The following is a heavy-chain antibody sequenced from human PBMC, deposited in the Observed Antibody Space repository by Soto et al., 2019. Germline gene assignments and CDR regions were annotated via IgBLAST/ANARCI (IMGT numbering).Heavy chain of an antibody. D-gene: IGHD1-26*01. Sequence: SETLSLTCTVSGGSISSYYWSWIRQPPGKGLEWIGYIYYSGSTNYNPSLKSRVTISVDTPKNQFSLKLSSVTAADTAVYYCASAISTIGRRDDAFDIWGQGTMVTVSS. CDR2: IYYSGST. J-gene: IGHJ3*02. V-gene: IGHV4-59*01. CDR3: ASAISTIGRRDDAFDI. CDR1: GGSISSYY.